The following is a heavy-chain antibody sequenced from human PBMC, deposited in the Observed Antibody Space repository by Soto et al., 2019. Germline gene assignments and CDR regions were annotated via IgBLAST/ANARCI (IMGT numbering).Heavy chain of an antibody. CDR2: ISYDGNYK. CDR1: GFTFDHFG. CDR3: AKDGGDGYKLNGFDP. V-gene: IGHV3-30*18. J-gene: IGHJ5*02. Sequence: QVQLVESGGGVVQPGRSLRLSCAASGFTFDHFGMHWVRQAPGKGLEWVAVISYDGNYKHYGYSVKGRVTVSRDTSQNTVYLEMNSLRPEDTAVYYCAKDGGDGYKLNGFDPWGQGTLVTGSS. D-gene: IGHD3-16*01.